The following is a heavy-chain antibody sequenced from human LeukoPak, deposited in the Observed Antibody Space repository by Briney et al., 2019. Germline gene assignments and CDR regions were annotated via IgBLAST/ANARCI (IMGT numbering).Heavy chain of an antibody. Sequence: ASVKVSCKASGYTFTWYYMQWVRQAPGQGLEWMGWINPNSGGTNYAQKFQGRVTMTRDTSISTAYMELSRLRSDDTAVYYCARDGWFGELWDFDYWGQGTLVTVSS. J-gene: IGHJ4*02. CDR2: INPNSGGT. V-gene: IGHV1-2*02. CDR1: GYTFTWYY. D-gene: IGHD3-10*01. CDR3: ARDGWFGELWDFDY.